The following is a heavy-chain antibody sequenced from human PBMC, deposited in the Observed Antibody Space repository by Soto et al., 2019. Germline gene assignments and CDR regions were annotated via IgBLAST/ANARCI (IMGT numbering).Heavy chain of an antibody. J-gene: IGHJ4*02. V-gene: IGHV4-34*01. D-gene: IGHD5-12*01. CDR3: ARGGYSGYGTDY. CDR2: INHSGST. CDR1: GGSFSGYY. Sequence: QVQLQQWGAGLLKPSETLSLTCAVYGGSFSGYYWSWIRQPPGKGLEWIGEINHSGSTNYNPSLKSRVTISVDTSKNQFSLKLSSVTAADTAVYYCARGGYSGYGTDYWGQGTLVTVSS.